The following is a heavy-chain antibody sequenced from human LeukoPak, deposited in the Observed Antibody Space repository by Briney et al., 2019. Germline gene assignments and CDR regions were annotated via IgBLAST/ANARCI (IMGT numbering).Heavy chain of an antibody. CDR3: ARAMMTTGGGVFDY. D-gene: IGHD3-3*01. J-gene: IGHJ4*02. CDR2: ISESGRAM. CDR1: GFTFSSYE. Sequence: GGSLRLSCAASGFTFSSYEMNWVRQAPGKGLEWVSYISESGRAMYYADSVKGRFTISRDNAENSLYLQMNSLRAEDTAVYYCARAMMTTGGGVFDYWGQGTQVTVSS. V-gene: IGHV3-48*03.